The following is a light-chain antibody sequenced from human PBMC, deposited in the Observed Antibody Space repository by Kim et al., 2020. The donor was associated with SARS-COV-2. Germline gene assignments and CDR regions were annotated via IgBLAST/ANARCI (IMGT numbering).Light chain of an antibody. CDR3: ATWDVSLNVWV. Sequence: GQRVTISCSGSSSNIGNKTVNWYHQDPGSDPKLLLFCNNKRPSGVPDRFSGATSGTSAALAISGLQSEDESDYYCATWDVSLNVWVFGGGTQLTVL. CDR2: CNN. V-gene: IGLV1-44*01. CDR1: SSNIGNKT. J-gene: IGLJ3*02.